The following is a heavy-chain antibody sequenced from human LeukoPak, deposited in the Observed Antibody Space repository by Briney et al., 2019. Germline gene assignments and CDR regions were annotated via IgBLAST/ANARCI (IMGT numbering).Heavy chain of an antibody. J-gene: IGHJ4*02. CDR2: ISASGVMT. V-gene: IGHV3-23*01. D-gene: IGHD1-26*01. CDR1: GFTFTNYA. Sequence: GGSLRLSCAASGFTFTNYAMTWVRQAPGKGLEWVSSISASGVMTYYADSVKGRFTVSRDNSKNSLYLQMSSLTAADTAVYYCAKDRSIGTYYTFDHWGQGTLVTVSS. CDR3: AKDRSIGTYYTFDH.